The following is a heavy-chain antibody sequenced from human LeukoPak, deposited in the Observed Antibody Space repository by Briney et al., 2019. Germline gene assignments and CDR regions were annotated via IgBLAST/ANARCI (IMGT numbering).Heavy chain of an antibody. V-gene: IGHV3-48*04. J-gene: IGHJ4*02. CDR2: ISTSSSTT. CDR1: GFTFSSYS. Sequence: GGSLRLSCAASGFTFSSYSMNWVRQAPGKGLEWVSYISTSSSTTYYADSVKGRFTISRGNAKNSLYLQMNSLRAEDTAVYYCARDGEFGADYWGQGTLVTVSS. D-gene: IGHD3-10*01. CDR3: ARDGEFGADY.